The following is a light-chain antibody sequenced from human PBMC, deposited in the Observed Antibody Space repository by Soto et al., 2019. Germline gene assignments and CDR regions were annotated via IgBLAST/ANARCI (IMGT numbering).Light chain of an antibody. CDR1: EIITNR. J-gene: IGKJ1*01. Sequence: DIPMTQSPSTLSASVGDRITITCRASEIITNRLVWYQQKPGKAPKVLIYDASNLESGVPSRFSGSRYGTEFILTISSLQPDDFATYYCQHYGGMWTFGQGTKVDFK. CDR2: DAS. V-gene: IGKV1-5*01. CDR3: QHYGGMWT.